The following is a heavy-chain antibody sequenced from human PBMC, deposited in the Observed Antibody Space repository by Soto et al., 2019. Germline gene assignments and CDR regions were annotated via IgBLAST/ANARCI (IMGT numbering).Heavy chain of an antibody. CDR2: IKSKTDGGTT. D-gene: IGHD4-17*01. CDR3: PTDTRVSGDYLGYAFDT. CDR1: GFTFSNAW. V-gene: IGHV3-15*01. Sequence: EVQLVESGGGLVKPGGSLRLSCAASGFTFSNAWMSWVRQAPGKGLEWVGRIKSKTDGGTTDYAAPVKGRCTISRDDSKNPLYLQMNGLKTEDTAFYYCPTDTRVSGDYLGYAFDTWAQGKMVTVSS. J-gene: IGHJ3*02.